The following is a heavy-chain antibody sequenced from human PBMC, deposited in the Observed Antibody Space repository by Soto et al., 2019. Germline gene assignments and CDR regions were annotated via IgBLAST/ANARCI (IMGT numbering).Heavy chain of an antibody. J-gene: IGHJ6*02. Sequence: PGGSLRLSCAASGFTFSSYWMSWVRQAPGKGLEWVANIKQDGSEKYYVDSVKGRFTISRDNAKNTLYLQMNSPRAEDTAVYYCAKVIPPYLAAAGNLDVWGQGTTVTVSS. V-gene: IGHV3-7*05. CDR3: AKVIPPYLAAAGNLDV. D-gene: IGHD6-13*01. CDR1: GFTFSSYW. CDR2: IKQDGSEK.